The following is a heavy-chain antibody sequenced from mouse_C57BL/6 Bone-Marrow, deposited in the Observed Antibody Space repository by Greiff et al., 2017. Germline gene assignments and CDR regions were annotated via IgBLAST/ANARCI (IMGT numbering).Heavy chain of an antibody. D-gene: IGHD2-12*01. CDR2: ISDGGSYT. J-gene: IGHJ3*01. CDR1: GFTFSSYA. CDR3: ARDRTTGGAFAY. Sequence: VMLVESGGGLVKPGGSLKLSCAASGFTFSSYAMSWVRQTPEKRLAWVATISDGGSYTYYPDNVKGRFPISRDNAKNNLYLQMSHLKSEDTAMYYCARDRTTGGAFAYGGEGNLVTVSA. V-gene: IGHV5-4*01.